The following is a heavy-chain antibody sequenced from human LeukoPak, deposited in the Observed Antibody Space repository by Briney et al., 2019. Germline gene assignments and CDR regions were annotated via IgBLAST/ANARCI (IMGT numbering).Heavy chain of an antibody. Sequence: SGGSLRLSCAASGFTFSSYSMNWVRQAPGKGLEWVSSISSSSSYIYYADSVKGRFTISRDNAKNSLYLQMNSLRVEDTAVYYCAREQGQPAMDVWGKGTTVTVSS. J-gene: IGHJ6*03. CDR3: AREQGQPAMDV. CDR2: ISSSSSYI. V-gene: IGHV3-21*01. CDR1: GFTFSSYS. D-gene: IGHD6-13*01.